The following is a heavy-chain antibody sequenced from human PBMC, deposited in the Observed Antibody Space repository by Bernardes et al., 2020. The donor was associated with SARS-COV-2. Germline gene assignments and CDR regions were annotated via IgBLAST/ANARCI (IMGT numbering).Heavy chain of an antibody. V-gene: IGHV4-34*01. CDR2: INHSGNT. CDR3: ARGSGGIASRPFY. CDR1: SGAFSGYY. Sequence: SETLSLTCGVYSGAFSGYYWSWIRQTPGKGLEWIGEINHSGNTNYNPFLKNRVTISVATSAKQFFLNLTSVTAADTAVYYCARGSGGIASRPFYWGQGTLVTVSS. J-gene: IGHJ4*02. D-gene: IGHD6-6*01.